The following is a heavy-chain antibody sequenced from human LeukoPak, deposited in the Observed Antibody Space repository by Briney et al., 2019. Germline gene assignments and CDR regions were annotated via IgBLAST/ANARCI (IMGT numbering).Heavy chain of an antibody. Sequence: GGSLRLSCAASGFTLSSYEMNWVRQAPGKGLEWVSYISSSGSTIYYADSVKGRFTISRDNAKNSLYLQMNSLRAEDTAVYYCARSKLLLPDGRDVWGKGTTVTVSS. CDR3: ARSKLLLPDGRDV. V-gene: IGHV3-48*03. CDR1: GFTLSSYE. CDR2: ISSSGSTI. J-gene: IGHJ6*04. D-gene: IGHD2/OR15-2a*01.